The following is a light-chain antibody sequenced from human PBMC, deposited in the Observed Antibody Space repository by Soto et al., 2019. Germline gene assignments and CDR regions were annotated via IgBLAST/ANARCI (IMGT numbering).Light chain of an antibody. Sequence: QSVLTQPPSVSGAPRQRVTISCSGTSSNIGKNVVTWYQQLPGKPPNLLIFYDDLVSSGVSDRFSGSKSGSSAFLAISGLQSEDEADYYCAAWDDSLIGHVFGTGTKLTVL. CDR3: AAWDDSLIGHV. CDR1: SSNIGKNV. CDR2: YDD. J-gene: IGLJ1*01. V-gene: IGLV1-36*01.